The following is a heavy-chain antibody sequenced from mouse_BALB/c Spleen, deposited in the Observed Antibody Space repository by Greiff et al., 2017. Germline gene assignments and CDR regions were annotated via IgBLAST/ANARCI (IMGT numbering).Heavy chain of an antibody. J-gene: IGHJ4*01. V-gene: IGHV3-8*02. Sequence: VQLKESGPSLVKPSQTLSLTCSVTGDSITSGYWNWIRKFPGNKLEYMGYISYSGSTYYNPSLKSRISITRDTSKNQYYLQLNSVTTEDTATYYCASMITTGYYYAMDYWGQGTSVTVSS. CDR3: ASMITTGYYYAMDY. CDR1: GDSITSGY. CDR2: ISYSGST. D-gene: IGHD2-4*01.